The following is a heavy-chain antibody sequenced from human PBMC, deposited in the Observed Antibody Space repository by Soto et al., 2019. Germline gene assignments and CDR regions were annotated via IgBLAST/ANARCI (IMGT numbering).Heavy chain of an antibody. CDR3: ARGSRRNIVATISNWFDP. J-gene: IGHJ5*02. V-gene: IGHV4-34*01. Sequence: PSETLSLTCAVYGGSFSGYYWSWIRQPPGKGLEWIGEINHSGSTNYNPSLKSRVTISVDTSKNQFSLKLSSVTAADTAVYYCARGSRRNIVATISNWFDPWGQGTPVTVSS. D-gene: IGHD5-12*01. CDR1: GGSFSGYY. CDR2: INHSGST.